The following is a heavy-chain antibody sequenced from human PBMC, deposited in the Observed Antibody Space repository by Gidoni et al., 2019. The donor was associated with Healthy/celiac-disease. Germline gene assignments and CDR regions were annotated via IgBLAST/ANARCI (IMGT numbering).Heavy chain of an antibody. CDR2: IYSGGST. Sequence: EVQLVESGGGLVQPGGSLRLSCAASGFTVSSNYMSWVRQAPGKGLEWVSVIYSGGSTYYADSVKGRFTISRDNSKNTLYLQMNSLRAEDTAVYYCARSEDYYDSSGYYFDYWGQGTLVTVSS. CDR1: GFTVSSNY. D-gene: IGHD3-22*01. CDR3: ARSEDYYDSSGYYFDY. V-gene: IGHV3-66*01. J-gene: IGHJ4*02.